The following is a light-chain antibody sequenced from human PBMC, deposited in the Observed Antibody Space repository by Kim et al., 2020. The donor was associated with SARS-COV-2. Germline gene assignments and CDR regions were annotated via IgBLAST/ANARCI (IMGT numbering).Light chain of an antibody. V-gene: IGLV3-21*04. CDR3: QVWDSSSEHYV. CDR1: NIGSKS. CDR2: YDS. J-gene: IGLJ1*01. Sequence: SYELTQPPSVSVAPGKTARITCGGNNIGSKSVHWYQQKPGKAPVLVIYYDSDRPSGIPERFSGSNSGNTATLTISRVEAGDEADYSCQVWDSSSEHYVFG.